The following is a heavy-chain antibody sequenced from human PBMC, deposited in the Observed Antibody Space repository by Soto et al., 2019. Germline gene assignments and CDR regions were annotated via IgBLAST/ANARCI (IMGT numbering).Heavy chain of an antibody. J-gene: IGHJ4*02. D-gene: IGHD2-2*02. Sequence: QVQLQQWGAGLLKPSETLSLPCAVYGGSFSGYYWSWIRHPPGKGLEWIGEINHSGSTNYDPSLKSRVTISVDTSKNQFSLKLSSVTAADTAVYYCARRVVVPAARPGFDYWGQGTLVTVS. CDR3: ARRVVVPAARPGFDY. CDR1: GGSFSGYY. V-gene: IGHV4-34*01. CDR2: INHSGST.